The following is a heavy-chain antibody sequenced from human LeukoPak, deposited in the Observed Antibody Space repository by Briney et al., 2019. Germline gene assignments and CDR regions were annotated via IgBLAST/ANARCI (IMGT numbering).Heavy chain of an antibody. V-gene: IGHV3-30*04. CDR3: AREDDAFDI. J-gene: IGHJ3*02. Sequence: PGRSLRLSCAASGFTFRKYPMHWVRQAPGKGLEWVAVFTYDGSDTYYVDSVKGRFTISRDNSKNTLFLQMNSLRPEDTAVYYCAREDDAFDIWGQGTVVTVSS. CDR2: FTYDGSDT. CDR1: GFTFRKYP.